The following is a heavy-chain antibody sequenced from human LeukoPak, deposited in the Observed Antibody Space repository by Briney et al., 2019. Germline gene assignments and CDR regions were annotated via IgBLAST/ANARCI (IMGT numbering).Heavy chain of an antibody. J-gene: IGHJ5*02. V-gene: IGHV1-18*04. CDR2: TSYNGNT. CDR3: ARVPAATRGAWWFDP. CDR1: GYTFSNYG. D-gene: IGHD2-2*01. Sequence: ASVKVSCKASGYTFSNYGISWVRQAPGLGLEWMGWTSYNGNTNYAQKFQDRVTMTTDTSTTTAYMELRSLESDDTAVYYCARVPAATRGAWWFDPWGQGTLVTVSS.